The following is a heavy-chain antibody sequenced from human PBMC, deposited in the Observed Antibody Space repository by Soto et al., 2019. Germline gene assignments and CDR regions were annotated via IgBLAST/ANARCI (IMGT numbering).Heavy chain of an antibody. CDR3: ARRYGSCFDY. J-gene: IGHJ4*02. D-gene: IGHD5-18*01. Sequence: QVQLQESGPGLVKPSETLSLTCTVSGGSISSYYWSWIRQPPGKGLEWIGYIYYSGSTNYNPSLKSGVPISVAPSKNQFSLKLSSVPAADTAVYSCARRYGSCFDYWGQGTLVTVSS. V-gene: IGHV4-59*08. CDR2: IYYSGST. CDR1: GGSISSYY.